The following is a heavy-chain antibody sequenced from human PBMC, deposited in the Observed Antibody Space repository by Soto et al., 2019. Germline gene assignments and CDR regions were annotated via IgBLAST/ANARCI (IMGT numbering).Heavy chain of an antibody. Sequence: GGSLRLSCSASGFTFRGYARNWIRQAPGKGLEYVSAITSNGGSTYYADSVKGRFTISRDNSKSRLYLQMRSMRPKDTAVYYGVKYYMGGGDYWGQGTLVTVSS. V-gene: IGHV3-64D*06. J-gene: IGHJ4*02. CDR2: ITSNGGST. CDR3: VKYYMGGGDY. CDR1: GFTFRGYA. D-gene: IGHD1-26*01.